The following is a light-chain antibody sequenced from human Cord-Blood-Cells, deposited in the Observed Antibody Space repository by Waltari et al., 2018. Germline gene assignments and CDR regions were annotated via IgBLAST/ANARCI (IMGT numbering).Light chain of an antibody. V-gene: IGLV1-44*01. CDR2: SNN. Sequence: QSVLTQPPSASGTPGQRVTISCSGSSSSIGSNTVNWYQQLTGTAPKLLIYSNNQRPSGVPDRFSVSESGTSASLAISGLQSEDEADYYCAAGDDSLNGVVFGGGTKLTVL. CDR3: AAGDDSLNGVV. CDR1: SSSIGSNT. J-gene: IGLJ2*01.